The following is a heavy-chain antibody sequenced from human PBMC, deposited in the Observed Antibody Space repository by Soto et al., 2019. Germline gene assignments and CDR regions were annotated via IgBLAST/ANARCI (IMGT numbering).Heavy chain of an antibody. Sequence: EVQLVESGGDLVQPGRSLRLSCAASGFSFGDYAMHWLRQAPGKGLEWVSGISWKSASIGYADSVKGRFTISRDNAKNSLYLQMNSLSAEDTALYHCAKSRGGTANGLDVWGQGTTVTVSS. CDR1: GFSFGDYA. J-gene: IGHJ6*02. V-gene: IGHV3-9*01. D-gene: IGHD2-21*02. CDR2: ISWKSASI. CDR3: AKSRGGTANGLDV.